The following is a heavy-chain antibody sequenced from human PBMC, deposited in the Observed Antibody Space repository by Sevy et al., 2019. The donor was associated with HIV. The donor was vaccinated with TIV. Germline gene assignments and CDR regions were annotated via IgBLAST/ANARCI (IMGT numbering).Heavy chain of an antibody. CDR3: ARVALYYDILTGYSPYNWFDP. J-gene: IGHJ5*02. CDR2: IYYSGST. V-gene: IGHV4-59*01. Sequence: SETLSHTCTVSGGSISSYYWSWIRQPPGKGLEWIGYIYYSGSTNYNPSLKSRVTISINTSKNQFSLKLSSVTAADTAVYFCARVALYYDILTGYSPYNWFDPWGQGTLVTVSS. D-gene: IGHD3-9*01. CDR1: GGSISSYY.